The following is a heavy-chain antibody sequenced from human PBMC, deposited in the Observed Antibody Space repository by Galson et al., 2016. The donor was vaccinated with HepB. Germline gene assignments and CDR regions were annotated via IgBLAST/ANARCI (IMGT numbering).Heavy chain of an antibody. V-gene: IGHV3-13*04. CDR2: IGTVGDT. D-gene: IGHD3/OR15-3a*01. Sequence: SLRLSCAASGFTFSSYAMHWVRQATGKGLEWVSAIGTVGDTVYSGSVRGRFTISRENAKTFLYLQMNNLRAGDTAVYYCTRKGPQRTFDYWGQGTLVTVSS. CDR1: GFTFSSYA. J-gene: IGHJ4*02. CDR3: TRKGPQRTFDY.